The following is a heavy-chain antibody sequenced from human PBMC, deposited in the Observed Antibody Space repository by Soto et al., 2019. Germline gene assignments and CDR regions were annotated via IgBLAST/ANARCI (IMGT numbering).Heavy chain of an antibody. Sequence: SETLSLTCIVSGGSLISYYWSWIRQPPGKGLEWLGHISYSGDTNYNSSLKSRVTMSVDTSTNRFSLQMTSVTDADTAIYYCARHGVTTFRPRFYSWGQGTLVPVAS. CDR2: ISYSGDT. D-gene: IGHD3-9*01. CDR1: GGSLISYY. J-gene: IGHJ5*01. V-gene: IGHV4-59*08. CDR3: ARHGVTTFRPRFYS.